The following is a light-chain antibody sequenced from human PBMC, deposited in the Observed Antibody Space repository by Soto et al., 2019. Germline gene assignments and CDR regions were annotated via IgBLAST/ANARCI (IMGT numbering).Light chain of an antibody. J-gene: IGKJ5*01. CDR1: QSISSH. CDR2: TAS. V-gene: IGKV1-39*01. Sequence: VRVTQSPSSLSASVGDTVTITCRASQSISSHLNWYQQKPGKAPNLLMYTASNLQSGVPSRFSGSGSGTDFTLTISSLQPEDFATYYCQQSYSTPISFGQGTRLEIK. CDR3: QQSYSTPIS.